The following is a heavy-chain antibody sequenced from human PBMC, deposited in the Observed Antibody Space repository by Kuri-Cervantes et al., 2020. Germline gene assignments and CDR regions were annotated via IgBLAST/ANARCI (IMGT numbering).Heavy chain of an antibody. D-gene: IGHD2-15*01. CDR1: GGTFSSYA. CDR3: ATEPKPSIYCSGGSCYSRLGWDY. CDR2: IIPIFGTA. Sequence: SVKVSCKASGGTFSSYAISWVRQAPGQGLEWMGGIIPIFGTANYAQKFQGRVTMTEDTSTDTAYMELSSLRSEDTAVYYCATEPKPSIYCSGGSCYSRLGWDYWGQGTLVTVSS. J-gene: IGHJ4*02. V-gene: IGHV1-69*06.